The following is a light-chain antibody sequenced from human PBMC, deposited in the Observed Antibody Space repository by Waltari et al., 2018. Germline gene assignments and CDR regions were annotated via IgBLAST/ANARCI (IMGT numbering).Light chain of an antibody. CDR2: DAS. Sequence: EIVLTQSPGTLSLSPGERATLSCRASQSVSRTLAWYQQKPVQSPRLLIYDASNRATGIPDRFSGSGSETDFSLTISRLEPEDFAVYYCQKYGTLPATFGQGTKVEVK. CDR3: QKYGTLPAT. CDR1: QSVSRT. V-gene: IGKV3-20*01. J-gene: IGKJ1*01.